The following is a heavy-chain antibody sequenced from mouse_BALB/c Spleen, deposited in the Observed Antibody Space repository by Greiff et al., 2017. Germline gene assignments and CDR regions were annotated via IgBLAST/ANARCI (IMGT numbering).Heavy chain of an antibody. CDR3: ARMDGNYYYAMDY. Sequence: VQLKESGGGLVQPGGSRKLSCAASGFTFSSFGMHWVRQAPEKGLEWVAYISSGSSTIYYADTVKGRFTISRDNPKNTLFLQMTSLRSEDTAMYYCARMDGNYYYAMDYWGQGTSVTVSS. D-gene: IGHD2-1*01. J-gene: IGHJ4*01. CDR1: GFTFSSFG. V-gene: IGHV5-17*02. CDR2: ISSGSSTI.